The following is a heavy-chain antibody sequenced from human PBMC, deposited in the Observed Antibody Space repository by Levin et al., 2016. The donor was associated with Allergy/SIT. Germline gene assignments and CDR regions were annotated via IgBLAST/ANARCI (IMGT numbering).Heavy chain of an antibody. J-gene: IGHJ6*02. V-gene: IGHV4-59*12. D-gene: IGHD3-9*01. CDR2: IYYSGST. Sequence: WIRQPPGKGLEWIGYIYYSGSTNYNPSLKSRVTISVDTSKNQFSLKLSSVTAADTAVYYCARAIGSYNSYLSVYYHYGMDVWGQGTTVTVSS. CDR3: ARAIGSYNSYLSVYYHYGMDV.